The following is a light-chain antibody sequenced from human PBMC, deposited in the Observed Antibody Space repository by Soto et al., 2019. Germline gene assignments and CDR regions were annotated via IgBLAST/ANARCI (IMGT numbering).Light chain of an antibody. J-gene: IGKJ3*01. V-gene: IGKV1-27*01. CDR2: AAS. CDR3: QKSNRAPPFT. Sequence: DIQMTQSPSSLSASVGDRATITCRASQGISNYFAWYQQKPGKVPKLLIYAASNLQSGVPSRFSGSGSGTDFTLTISSLQAEDVAAYYCQKSNRAPPFTFGHGTQVDIK. CDR1: QGISNY.